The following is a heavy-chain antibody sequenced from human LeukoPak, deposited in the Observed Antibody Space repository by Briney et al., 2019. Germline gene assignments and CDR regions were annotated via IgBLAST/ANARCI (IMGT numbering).Heavy chain of an antibody. CDR3: ARDSSVPYGITD. J-gene: IGHJ4*02. CDR1: GFTFSKYA. D-gene: IGHD4-17*01. CDR2: ISGSDGNT. Sequence: GGSLRLSCAASGFTFSKYAMSWVRQAPGKGLEWVSAISGSDGNTFYADSVKGRFTISRDNSKNTLSLQMNNLRADDTALYYCARDSSVPYGITDWGQGTLVTVS. V-gene: IGHV3-23*01.